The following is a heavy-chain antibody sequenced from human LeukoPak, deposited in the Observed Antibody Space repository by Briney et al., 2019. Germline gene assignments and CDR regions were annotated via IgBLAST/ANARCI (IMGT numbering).Heavy chain of an antibody. V-gene: IGHV3-74*01. CDR1: GFTFINYW. CDR3: AKEAAGADFDY. CDR2: INGVGTTI. D-gene: IGHD6-13*01. J-gene: IGHJ4*02. Sequence: GGSLRLSCAASGFTFINYWMHWVRQAPGKGLVWVSRINGVGTTISYADSVKGRFTISRDNAKNTLYLQMDSLRAEDTAVYYCAKEAAGADFDYWGQGTLVTVSP.